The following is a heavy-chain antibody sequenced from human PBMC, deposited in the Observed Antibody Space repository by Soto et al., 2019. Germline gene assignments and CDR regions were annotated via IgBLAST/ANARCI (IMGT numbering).Heavy chain of an antibody. CDR2: IYSGGST. CDR1: GFTVSSNY. CDR3: ARDSGYDKDYYYYYMDV. V-gene: IGHV3-66*01. Sequence: EVQLVESGGGLVQPGGSLRLSCAASGFTVSSNYMSWVRQAPGKGLEWVSVIYSGGSTYYADSVKGRFTISRDNSXXXXXXXXXXXXXXXXXXXYCARDSGYDKDYYYYYMDVWGKGTTVTVSS. J-gene: IGHJ6*03. D-gene: IGHD5-12*01.